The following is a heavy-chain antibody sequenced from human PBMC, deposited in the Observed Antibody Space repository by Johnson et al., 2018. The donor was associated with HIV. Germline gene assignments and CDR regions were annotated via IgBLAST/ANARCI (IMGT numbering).Heavy chain of an antibody. D-gene: IGHD6-6*01. CDR3: AKDTRSASGLGAFDI. Sequence: VQLVESGGGVVQPGGSLRLSCAASGFTFSSYGMHWVRQAPGKGLEWVAVIWYDGSNKYYADSVKGRFTISRDNSKNTLYLQMNSLGAEDTAVYYCAKDTRSASGLGAFDIWGQGTMVTVSS. CDR1: GFTFSSYG. J-gene: IGHJ3*02. CDR2: IWYDGSNK. V-gene: IGHV3-33*06.